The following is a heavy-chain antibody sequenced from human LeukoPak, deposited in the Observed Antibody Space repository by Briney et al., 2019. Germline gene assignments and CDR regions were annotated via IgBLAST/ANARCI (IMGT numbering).Heavy chain of an antibody. D-gene: IGHD3-22*01. Sequence: GGSLRLSCAVSGITLSSYGMSWVRQAPGKGLEWVAGLSGSGGGTNYADSVQGRFTISRDNPKNTLYLQMNSLRAEDTAVYYCARDNDWYDSSGYFDYWGQGTLVTVSS. CDR2: LSGSGGGT. CDR3: ARDNDWYDSSGYFDY. V-gene: IGHV3-23*01. CDR1: GITLSSYG. J-gene: IGHJ4*02.